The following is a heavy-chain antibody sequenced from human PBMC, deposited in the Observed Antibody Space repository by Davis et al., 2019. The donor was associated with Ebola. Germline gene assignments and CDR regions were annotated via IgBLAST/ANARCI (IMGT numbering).Heavy chain of an antibody. D-gene: IGHD3-22*01. CDR2: IRSDESNE. V-gene: IGHV3-30*02. Sequence: GESLKISCAASGFTFSDYYMSWIRQAPGKGLEWVAFIRSDESNEYYADYVKGRFTISRDKSKNTLHLQMNSLRAEDTAVYYCARDPYDRGGYGVFDIWGQGTMVTVSS. CDR1: GFTFSDYY. CDR3: ARDPYDRGGYGVFDI. J-gene: IGHJ3*02.